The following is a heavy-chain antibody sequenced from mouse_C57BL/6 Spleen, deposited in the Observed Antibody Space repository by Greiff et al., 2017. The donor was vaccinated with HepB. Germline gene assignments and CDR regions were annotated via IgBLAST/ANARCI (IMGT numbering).Heavy chain of an antibody. CDR3: AREGIATVFDY. CDR2: ISSGGSYT. D-gene: IGHD1-1*01. Sequence: EVQGVESGGDLVKPGGSLKLSCAASGFTFSSYGMSWVRQTPDKRLEWVATISSGGSYTYYPDSVKGRFPISRDNAKNTLYLQMSSLKSEDTAMYYCAREGIATVFDYWGQGTTLTVSS. J-gene: IGHJ2*01. CDR1: GFTFSSYG. V-gene: IGHV5-6*01.